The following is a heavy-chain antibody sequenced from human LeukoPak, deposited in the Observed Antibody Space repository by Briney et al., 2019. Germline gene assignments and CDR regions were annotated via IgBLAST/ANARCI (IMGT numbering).Heavy chain of an antibody. CDR3: SRGLDY. J-gene: IGHJ4*02. V-gene: IGHV3-7*01. CDR2: IKQDGSEK. Sequence: PWGSLRLSCAASGFPFSDSWMDWVRQAPGKGMEWVANIKQDGSEKHYADSVKGRFTISRDNANNSLFLQMNGLRAEDTAVYYCSRGLDYWGQGALVTVSS. CDR1: GFPFSDSW.